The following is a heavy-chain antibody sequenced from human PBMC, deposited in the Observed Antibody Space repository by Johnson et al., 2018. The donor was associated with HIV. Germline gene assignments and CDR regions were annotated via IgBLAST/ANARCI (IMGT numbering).Heavy chain of an antibody. V-gene: IGHV3-20*04. CDR3: ASQMIALDAFDI. Sequence: VQLVESGGGVVRPGGSLRLSCAASGFTFDDYGMSWVRQAPGKGLEWVSGISWNSGSIGYADSVKGRFTISRDNAKNSLYLPMNSLRAEDTAVYYCASQMIALDAFDIWGQGTMVTVSS. CDR2: ISWNSGSI. D-gene: IGHD3-22*01. J-gene: IGHJ3*02. CDR1: GFTFDDYG.